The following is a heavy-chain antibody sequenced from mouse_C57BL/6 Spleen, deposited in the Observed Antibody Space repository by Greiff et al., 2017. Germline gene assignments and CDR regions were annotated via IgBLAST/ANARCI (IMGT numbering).Heavy chain of an antibody. J-gene: IGHJ2*01. CDR2: ISDGGSYT. CDR3: ARYAYKGFDY. D-gene: IGHD2-10*01. CDR1: GFTFSSYA. Sequence: DVMLVESGGGLVKPGGSLKLSCAASGFTFSSYAMSWVRQTPEKRLEWVATISDGGSYTYYPDNVKGRFTISRDNAKNNLYLQMSHLKSEDTAMYYCARYAYKGFDYWGQGTTLTVSS. V-gene: IGHV5-4*03.